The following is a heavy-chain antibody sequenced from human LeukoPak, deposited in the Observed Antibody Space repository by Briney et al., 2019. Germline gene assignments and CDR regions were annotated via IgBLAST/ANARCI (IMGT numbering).Heavy chain of an antibody. CDR2: ISSSSSTI. Sequence: GGSLRLSRAASGFTFSDYYMSWIRQAPGKGLEWVSYISSSSSTIYYADSVKGRFTISRDNAKNSLYLQMNSLRDEDTAVYYCAREDYDILSGYQDFDHWGEGTLITVSS. CDR1: GFTFSDYY. D-gene: IGHD3-9*01. CDR3: AREDYDILSGYQDFDH. V-gene: IGHV3-11*04. J-gene: IGHJ4*02.